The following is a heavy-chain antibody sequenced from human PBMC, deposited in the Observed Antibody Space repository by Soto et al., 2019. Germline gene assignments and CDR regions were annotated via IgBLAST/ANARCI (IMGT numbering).Heavy chain of an antibody. CDR1: GYTFTGYY. V-gene: IGHV1-2*04. CDR2: INPNSGGT. Sequence: ASVKVSCKASGYTFTGYYMHWVRQAPGQGLEWMGWINPNSGGTNYAQKFQGWVTMTRDTSISTAYMELSRLRSDDTAVYYCARDLSRYSGYDFGYWGQGTLVTVSS. D-gene: IGHD5-12*01. CDR3: ARDLSRYSGYDFGY. J-gene: IGHJ4*02.